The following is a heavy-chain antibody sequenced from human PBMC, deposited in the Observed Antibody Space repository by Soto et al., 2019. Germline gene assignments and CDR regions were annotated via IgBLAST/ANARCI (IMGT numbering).Heavy chain of an antibody. CDR2: IYYNGST. CDR1: GGSIISGDYY. V-gene: IGHV4-30-4*01. J-gene: IGHJ6*02. CDR3: ARDYYYFGMDV. Sequence: QVQLQESGPGLVKPSQTLSLTCTVSGGSIISGDYYWSWIRQPPGKGLEWIGYIYYNGSTYYNPSLKSRVTISVDTSKNQFSLRLSSVTAADTAVYFWARDYYYFGMDVWGQGTTVTVSS.